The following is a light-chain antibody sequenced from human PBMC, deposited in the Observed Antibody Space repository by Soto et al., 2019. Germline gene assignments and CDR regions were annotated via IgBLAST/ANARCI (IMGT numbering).Light chain of an antibody. J-gene: IGKJ1*01. CDR3: QQYGSSRT. CDR2: AAS. V-gene: IGKV3-20*01. CDR1: RSVDRSY. Sequence: ENVLTQSPGTLSLFPGERATLSCRASRSVDRSYLAWYQQKPGQAPRLLIYAASSRATGIPDRFSGSASGTDFTLTNSRLEHEDFAVYYCQQYGSSRTFGQGTRVEIK.